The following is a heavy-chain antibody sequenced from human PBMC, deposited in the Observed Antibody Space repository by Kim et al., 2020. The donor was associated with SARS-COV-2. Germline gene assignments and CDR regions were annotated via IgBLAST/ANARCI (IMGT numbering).Heavy chain of an antibody. CDR2: IIPIFGTA. D-gene: IGHD6-13*01. CDR1: GGTFSSYA. CDR3: ARVLGIAAAIGFYGMDV. J-gene: IGHJ6*02. Sequence: SVKVSCKASGGTFSSYAISWVRQAPGQGLDWMGGIIPIFGTANYAQKFQGRVTLTADESTSTAYMELSSLRSEDTAVYYCARVLGIAAAIGFYGMDVWGQGTTVTVSS. V-gene: IGHV1-69*13.